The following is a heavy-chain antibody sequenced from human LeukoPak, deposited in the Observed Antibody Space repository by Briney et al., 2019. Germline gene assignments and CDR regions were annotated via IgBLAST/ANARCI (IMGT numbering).Heavy chain of an antibody. V-gene: IGHV3-23*01. J-gene: IGHJ5*02. Sequence: RGSLRLSCAASGFTFSSYAMSWVRQAPGKGLEWVSAISGSGGSTYYADSVKGRFTISRDNSKNTLYLQMNSLRAEDTAVYSCARVVGFVGYCSGGSCSNWFDPWGQGTLVTVSS. CDR2: ISGSGGST. D-gene: IGHD2-15*01. CDR1: GFTFSSYA. CDR3: ARVVGFVGYCSGGSCSNWFDP.